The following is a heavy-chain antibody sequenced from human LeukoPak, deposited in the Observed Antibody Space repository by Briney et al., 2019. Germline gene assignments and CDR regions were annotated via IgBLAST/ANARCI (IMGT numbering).Heavy chain of an antibody. J-gene: IGHJ3*02. CDR1: GYTFTYRY. CDR3: AGTTHRGYSYGDAFDI. CDR2: ITPFNGNT. D-gene: IGHD5-18*01. V-gene: IGHV1-45*02. Sequence: ASVKVSCKASGYTFTYRYLHWVRQAPGQALEWMGWITPFNGNTNYAQKFQDRVTITRDRSMSTAYMELSSLRSEDTAMYYCAGTTHRGYSYGDAFDIWGQGTMVTVSS.